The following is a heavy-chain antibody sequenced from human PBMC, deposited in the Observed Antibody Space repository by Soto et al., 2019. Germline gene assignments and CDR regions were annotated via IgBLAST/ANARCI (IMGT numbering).Heavy chain of an antibody. V-gene: IGHV1-3*01. Sequence: ASVKVSCKASGYTFTSYAMHWVRQAPGQRLEWMGWINAGNGNTKYSQKFQGRVTIIRDTSASTAYMELSSLRSEDTAVYYCARDRRYCTNGVCPSTWFDPWGQGTLVTVSS. J-gene: IGHJ5*02. D-gene: IGHD2-8*01. CDR1: GYTFTSYA. CDR3: ARDRRYCTNGVCPSTWFDP. CDR2: INAGNGNT.